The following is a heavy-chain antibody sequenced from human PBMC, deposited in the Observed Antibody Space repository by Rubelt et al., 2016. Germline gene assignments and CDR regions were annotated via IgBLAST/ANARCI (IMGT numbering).Heavy chain of an antibody. CDR3: ARSNASYSPVLDV. D-gene: IGHD6-13*01. CDR1: GYSFTSYW. CDR2: IYPGDSDT. Sequence: EVQLVQSGAEVKKPGESLKISCKGSGYSFTSYWIGWVRQMPGKGLEWMGIIYPGDSDTRYSPSFQGQVTIPADKSISTAYLQWSGRKDSDTAMYYCARSNASYSPVLDVWGQGTTVTVSS. V-gene: IGHV5-51*01. J-gene: IGHJ6*02.